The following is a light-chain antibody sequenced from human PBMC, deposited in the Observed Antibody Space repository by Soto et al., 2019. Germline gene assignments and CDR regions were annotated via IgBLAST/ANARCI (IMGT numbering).Light chain of an antibody. V-gene: IGKV3-11*01. CDR3: QQRIT. J-gene: IGKJ5*01. Sequence: EIVLTQSPATLSLSPGERATLSCRASQSVSSYLAWYQQKPVQAPRLLIYDASNRATGIPARFSGSGSGTDFTLTISSLEPEDFAVYYCQQRITFGQGTRLEI. CDR1: QSVSSY. CDR2: DAS.